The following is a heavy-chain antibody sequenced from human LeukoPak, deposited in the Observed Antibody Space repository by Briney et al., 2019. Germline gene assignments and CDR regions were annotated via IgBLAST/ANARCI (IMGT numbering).Heavy chain of an antibody. J-gene: IGHJ4*02. D-gene: IGHD3-9*01. Sequence: GGSLRLSCAASGFTFSSYGMHWVRQAPGKGLEWVAVISYDGSNKYYADSVKGRFTISRDNSKNTLYLQMNSLRAEDTAVYYCARELGFYDILTGYSPHFDYWGQGTLVTVSS. CDR2: ISYDGSNK. CDR1: GFTFSSYG. V-gene: IGHV3-30*19. CDR3: ARELGFYDILTGYSPHFDY.